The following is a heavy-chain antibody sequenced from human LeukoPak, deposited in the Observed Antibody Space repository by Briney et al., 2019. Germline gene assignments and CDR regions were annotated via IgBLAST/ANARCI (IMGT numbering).Heavy chain of an antibody. CDR1: GYTFTGYY. J-gene: IGHJ6*02. V-gene: IGHV1-2*02. CDR2: INPNSGGT. CDR3: ARETAPTTGTLRDYGMDV. Sequence: GASVNVSCKASGYTFTGYYMHWVRQAPGQGLEWMGGINPNSGGTNYAQKFQGRVTMTRDTSISTAYMELRRLRSDDTAVYYCARETAPTTGTLRDYGMDVWGQGTTVTVSS. D-gene: IGHD1-26*01.